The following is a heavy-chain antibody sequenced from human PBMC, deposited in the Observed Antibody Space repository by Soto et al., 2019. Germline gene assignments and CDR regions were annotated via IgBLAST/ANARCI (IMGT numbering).Heavy chain of an antibody. D-gene: IGHD3-3*01. CDR1: GGSISSYY. Sequence: KTSETLSLTCTVSGGSISSYYWSWIRQPPGKGLEWIGYIYYSGSTNYNPSLKSRVTISVDTSKNQFSLKLSSVTAADTAVYYCARDSRYYDFWSGYPLDGMDVWGQGTTVTVSS. CDR3: ARDSRYYDFWSGYPLDGMDV. J-gene: IGHJ6*02. V-gene: IGHV4-59*01. CDR2: IYYSGST.